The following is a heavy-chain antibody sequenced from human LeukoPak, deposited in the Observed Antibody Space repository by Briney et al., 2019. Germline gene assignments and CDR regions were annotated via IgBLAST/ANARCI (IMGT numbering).Heavy chain of an antibody. V-gene: IGHV3-53*01. CDR2: IYSGGST. J-gene: IGHJ4*02. CDR3: ARVRYYYDSSGYYKHKTFDY. Sequence: QPGGSLRLSCAASGFTVSSNYMSWVRQAPGKGLEWVSVIYSGGSTYYADSVKGRFTISRDNSKNTLYLQMNSLRAEDTAVYYCARVRYYYDSSGYYKHKTFDYWGQGTLVTVSS. D-gene: IGHD3-22*01. CDR1: GFTVSSNY.